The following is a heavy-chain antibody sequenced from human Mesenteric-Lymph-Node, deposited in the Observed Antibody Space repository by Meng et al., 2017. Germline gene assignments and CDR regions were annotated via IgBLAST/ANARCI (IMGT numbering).Heavy chain of an antibody. V-gene: IGHV1-8*03. D-gene: IGHD3-22*01. J-gene: IGHJ3*02. CDR2: MNPNSGNT. CDR1: GYTFTSYD. CDR3: ARDRGTYDSSGYYIIRNAFDI. Sequence: ASVKVSCKASGYTFTSYDINWVRQATGQGLEWMGWMNPNSGNTGYAQKFQGRVTITRNTSISTAYMELSSLRSEDTAVYYCARDRGTYDSSGYYIIRNAFDIWGQGTMVTVSS.